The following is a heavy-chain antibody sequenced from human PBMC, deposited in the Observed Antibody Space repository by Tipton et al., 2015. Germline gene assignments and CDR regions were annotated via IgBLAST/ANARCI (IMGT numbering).Heavy chain of an antibody. D-gene: IGHD6-25*01. Sequence: TLSLTCTVSGGSISSDTYYWSWIRQPPGKGLEWIGYIYYSGNTTYNPSLRSRVTISIDTSKKQFSLKLTSVTAADTAVYFCARGGNNWLDPWGQGSLVTVSS. V-gene: IGHV4-61*01. CDR2: IYYSGNT. CDR1: GGSISSDTYY. CDR3: ARGGNNWLDP. J-gene: IGHJ5*02.